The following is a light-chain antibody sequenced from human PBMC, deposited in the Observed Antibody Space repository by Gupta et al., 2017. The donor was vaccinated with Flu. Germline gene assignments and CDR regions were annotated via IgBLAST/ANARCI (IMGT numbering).Light chain of an antibody. J-gene: IGKJ4*01. CDR2: GAS. Sequence: EIVMTQSPATLSVSPGERATLSCRASQSVGSNLAWYQQKPGQAPRRLMYGASTRATGIPGRFSGSGSGTEFTLTISSLQSEDFAIYYCQQDNNWPLTFGGGTKVEIK. V-gene: IGKV3-15*01. CDR3: QQDNNWPLT. CDR1: QSVGSN.